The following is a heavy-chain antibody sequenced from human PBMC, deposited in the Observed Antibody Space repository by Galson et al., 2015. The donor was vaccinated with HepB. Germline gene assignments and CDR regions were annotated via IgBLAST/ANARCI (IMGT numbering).Heavy chain of an antibody. CDR3: ARGDSYGALDP. CDR2: AYYSTKWKT. CDR1: GDSVSSNRAA. V-gene: IGHV6-1*01. J-gene: IGHJ5*02. Sequence: CAISGDSVSSNRAAWNWIRQSPSGGLEWLGRAYYSTKWKTDYAVSVKSRITVNPDTSKNQFSLQLNSVTPEDTAVYFCARGDSYGALDPWGQGILVTVSS. D-gene: IGHD5-18*01.